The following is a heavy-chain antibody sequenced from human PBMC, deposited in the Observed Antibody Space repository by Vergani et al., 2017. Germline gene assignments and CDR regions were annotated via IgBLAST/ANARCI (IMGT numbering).Heavy chain of an antibody. CDR3: ARAFIVGATNYYHYYMDV. Sequence: EVQLVESGGGLVKPGGSLRLSCAASGFTFSSYSMNWVRQAPGRGLEWVSSISSSSSDIYYADSVKGRFTISRDNAKNSLYLQMNSLRAEDTAVYYCARAFIVGATNYYHYYMDVWGKWTTVTVSS. J-gene: IGHJ6*03. D-gene: IGHD1-26*01. V-gene: IGHV3-21*01. CDR2: ISSSSSDI. CDR1: GFTFSSYS.